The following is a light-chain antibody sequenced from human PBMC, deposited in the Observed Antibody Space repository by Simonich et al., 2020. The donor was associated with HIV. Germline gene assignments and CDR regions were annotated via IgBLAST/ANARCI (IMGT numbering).Light chain of an antibody. V-gene: IGLV2-23*01. Sequence: QSALTQPRSVSGSPGQSVTISCTGTSSDVGSYNLVSWYQQHPGKAPKLMIYEGTTRPSGVSNRFSGSKSGNTASLTISGLQAEDEAHYYCCSFAGSSTWVFGGGTKLTVL. CDR2: EGT. CDR3: CSFAGSSTWV. CDR1: SSDVGSYNL. J-gene: IGLJ3*02.